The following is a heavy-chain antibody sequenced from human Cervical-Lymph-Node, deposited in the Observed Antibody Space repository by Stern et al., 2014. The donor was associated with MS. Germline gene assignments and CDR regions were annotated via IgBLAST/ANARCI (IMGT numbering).Heavy chain of an antibody. D-gene: IGHD6-19*01. J-gene: IGHJ4*02. CDR1: GYSFAHYW. Sequence: VQLVQSGAEVRKPGESLEISCKASGYSFAHYWIGWVRQMPGKGLEWMGIIYPGDSDTRYSPSFQGQVTISVDKSISTAYLHWSSLKASDTAIYYCAKREGSGWPIDYWGQGTQVTVSS. V-gene: IGHV5-51*03. CDR2: IYPGDSDT. CDR3: AKREGSGWPIDY.